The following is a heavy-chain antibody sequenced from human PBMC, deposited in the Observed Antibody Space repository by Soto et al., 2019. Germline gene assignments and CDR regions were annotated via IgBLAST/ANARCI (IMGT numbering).Heavy chain of an antibody. D-gene: IGHD2-2*02. J-gene: IGHJ5*02. V-gene: IGHV1-18*01. CDR3: AREAQLGYCSSTSCYSWFDP. Sequence: ASVKVSCKASGYTFTSYGISWVRQAPGQGLEWMGWISAYNGNTNYAQKLQGRVTMTTDTSTSTAYMELRSLRSDDTAVYYCAREAQLGYCSSTSCYSWFDPWGQGTLVTAPQ. CDR2: ISAYNGNT. CDR1: GYTFTSYG.